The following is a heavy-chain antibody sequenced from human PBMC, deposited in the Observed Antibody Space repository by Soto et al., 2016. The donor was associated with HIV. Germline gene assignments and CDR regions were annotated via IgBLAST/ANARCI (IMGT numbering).Heavy chain of an antibody. Sequence: EVQLVESGGGLVQPGGSLRLSCAASGFTVSSNYMSWVRQAPGKGLEWVSVIYSGGSTYYAGSVKGRFTISRDNSKNTLYLQMNSLRAEDTALYYCARGGTYYYDSSGYYYYFDYWGQGILVTVSS. CDR3: ARGGTYYYDSSGYYYYFDY. J-gene: IGHJ4*02. CDR1: GFTVSSNY. D-gene: IGHD3-22*01. V-gene: IGHV3-66*01. CDR2: IYSGGST.